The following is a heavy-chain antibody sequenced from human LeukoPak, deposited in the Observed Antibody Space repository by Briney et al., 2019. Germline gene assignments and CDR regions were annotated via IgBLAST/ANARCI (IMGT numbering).Heavy chain of an antibody. V-gene: IGHV3-33*07. Sequence: GGSLRLSCAAAGFTFSKAWMSWVRQAPGKGLEWVAVIWYDGSNKYYADSVKGRFTISRDNSKNTLYLQMNSLRAEDTAVYYCARDLGYCSGGSCDHFDYWGQGTLVTVSS. J-gene: IGHJ4*02. CDR3: ARDLGYCSGGSCDHFDY. CDR1: GFTFSKAW. D-gene: IGHD2-15*01. CDR2: IWYDGSNK.